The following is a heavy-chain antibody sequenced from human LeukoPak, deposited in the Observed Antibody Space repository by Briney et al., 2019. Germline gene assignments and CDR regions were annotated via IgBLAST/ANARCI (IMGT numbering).Heavy chain of an antibody. CDR1: GFTFSSYS. V-gene: IGHV3-21*01. D-gene: IGHD6-19*01. CDR2: ISSSSSYI. Sequence: GGSLRLSCAASGFTFSSYSMNWVRQAPGKGLEWVSSISSSSSYIYYADSVKGRFTISRDNAKNSLYLQMNSLRAEDTAVYYCARGRQEYSSGWLYFDYWGQGTLVTVSS. CDR3: ARGRQEYSSGWLYFDY. J-gene: IGHJ4*02.